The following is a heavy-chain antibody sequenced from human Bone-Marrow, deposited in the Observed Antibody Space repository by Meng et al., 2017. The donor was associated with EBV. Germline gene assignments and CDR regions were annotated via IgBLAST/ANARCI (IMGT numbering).Heavy chain of an antibody. CDR3: ARGGGYNILTGYYMSDY. D-gene: IGHD3-9*01. CDR1: GGSFSGYY. J-gene: IGHJ4*02. V-gene: IGHV4-34*01. CDR2: INHSGST. Sequence: QVQLQQWGAGLLKSSEPLSLPCAVYGGSFSGYYWSWIRQPPGKGLEWIGEINHSGSTNYNPSLKSRVTISVDTSKNQFSLKLSSVTAADTAVYYCARGGGYNILTGYYMSDYWGQGTLVTVSS.